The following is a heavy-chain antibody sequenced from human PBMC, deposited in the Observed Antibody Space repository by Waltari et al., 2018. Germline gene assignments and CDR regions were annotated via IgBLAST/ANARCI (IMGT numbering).Heavy chain of an antibody. CDR3: ARGNCGGDCYSNWYFDL. D-gene: IGHD2-21*01. CDR1: GFTVSRNY. V-gene: IGHV3-53*01. Sequence: EVQLVESGGGLIQPGGSLRLSCAASGFTVSRNYISWVRPAPGKGLEWVSVIYSGGSTYYADSVKGRFTISRDNSKNTLYLQMNSLRAEDTAVYYCARGNCGGDCYSNWYFDLWGRGTLVTVSS. J-gene: IGHJ2*01. CDR2: IYSGGST.